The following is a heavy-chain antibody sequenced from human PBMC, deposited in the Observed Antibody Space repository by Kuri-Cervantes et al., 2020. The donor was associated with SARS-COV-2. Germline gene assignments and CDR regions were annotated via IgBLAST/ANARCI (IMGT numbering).Heavy chain of an antibody. CDR3: ARDGQPIHPCNSGVCYYYYYYMDV. V-gene: IGHV1-2*02. CDR2: INPKSGGT. CDR1: GYTFTAYN. D-gene: IGHD2/OR15-2a*01. J-gene: IGHJ6*03. Sequence: KVSCKSSGYTFTAYNIHWVRQAPGQGLEWLGWINPKSGGTNHAQEFQGRITMTRDTSISTVYMELTRLRSDDTAVYYCARDGQPIHPCNSGVCYYYYYYMDVWGKGTTVTVSS.